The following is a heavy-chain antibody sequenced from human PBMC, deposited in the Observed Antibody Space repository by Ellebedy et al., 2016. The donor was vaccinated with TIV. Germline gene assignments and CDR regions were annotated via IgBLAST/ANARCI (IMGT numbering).Heavy chain of an antibody. D-gene: IGHD1-7*01. CDR3: AGDRSGRVGTTRGGNWFDP. Sequence: GGSLRLXXAASGFTFSSYAMSWVRQAPGKGLEWVSSISSSSSYIYYADSVKGRFTISRDNAKNSLYLQMNSLRAEDTAVYYCAGDRSGRVGTTRGGNWFDPWGQGTLVTVSS. CDR2: ISSSSSYI. V-gene: IGHV3-21*01. CDR1: GFTFSSYA. J-gene: IGHJ5*02.